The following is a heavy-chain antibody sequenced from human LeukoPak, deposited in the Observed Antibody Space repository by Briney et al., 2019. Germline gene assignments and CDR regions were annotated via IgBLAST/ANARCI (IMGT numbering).Heavy chain of an antibody. V-gene: IGHV1-2*02. J-gene: IGHJ5*02. CDR1: GYTFTGYY. Sequence: GASVKVSCKASGYTFTGYYMHWVRQAPGQGLEWMGWINPNSGGTNYAQKFQGRVTMTRDTSISTAYMELSRLRSDDTAVYYCARADITMVRGAVKGGWFDPWGQGTLVTVSS. D-gene: IGHD3-10*01. CDR3: ARADITMVRGAVKGGWFDP. CDR2: INPNSGGT.